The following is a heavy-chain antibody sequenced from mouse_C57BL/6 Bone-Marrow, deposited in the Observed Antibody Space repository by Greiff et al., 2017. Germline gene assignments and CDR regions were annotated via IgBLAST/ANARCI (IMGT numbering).Heavy chain of an antibody. CDR2: IDPENGDT. D-gene: IGHD1-1*01. J-gene: IGHJ2*01. Sequence: EVQLQQSGAELVRPGASVKLSCTASGFNIKDDYMHWVKQRPEQGLEWIGWIDPENGDTEYASKFQGKATITADTSSNTAYLQLSSLTSEYTAVYYCTTITTVVAYYFDYWGQGTTLTVSS. CDR1: GFNIKDDY. V-gene: IGHV14-4*01. CDR3: TTITTVVAYYFDY.